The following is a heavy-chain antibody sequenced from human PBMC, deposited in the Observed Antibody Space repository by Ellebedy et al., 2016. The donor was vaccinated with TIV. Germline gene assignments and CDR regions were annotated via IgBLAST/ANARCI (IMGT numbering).Heavy chain of an antibody. CDR1: GFTFSGYY. V-gene: IGHV3-11*01. CDR3: ARLGVIAAAGASDY. J-gene: IGHJ4*02. CDR2: ISYSDELM. D-gene: IGHD6-13*01. Sequence: GESLKISCAASGFTFSGYYMSWFRQAPGKGPEWVSYISYSDELMYYADSVKGRFTTSRDNAGNSLYLQMNSLRAEDTAVYYCARLGVIAAAGASDYWGQGTLVIVSS.